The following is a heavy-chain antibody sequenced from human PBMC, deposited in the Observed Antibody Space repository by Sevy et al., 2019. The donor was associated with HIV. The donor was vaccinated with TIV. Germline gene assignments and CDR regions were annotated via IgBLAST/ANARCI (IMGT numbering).Heavy chain of an antibody. V-gene: IGHV3-66*02. Sequence: GGCLRLSCAISGFTVNDKYIIWVRQAPGKGLEWVSVIFSSGSTYYADSAKGRFTISRDNSKNTVDLQMNSVRAEDTAVYYCVGLFLSYRSGWSYFDYWGQGTLVTVSS. CDR1: GFTVNDKY. CDR3: VGLFLSYRSGWSYFDY. CDR2: IFSSGST. D-gene: IGHD6-19*01. J-gene: IGHJ4*02.